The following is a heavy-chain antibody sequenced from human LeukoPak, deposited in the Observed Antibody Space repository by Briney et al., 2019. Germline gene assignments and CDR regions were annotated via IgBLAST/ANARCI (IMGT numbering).Heavy chain of an antibody. CDR3: ARDSNQRGFDI. J-gene: IGHJ3*02. D-gene: IGHD4-11*01. CDR2: IYTSGNT. CDR1: GCSISSYY. V-gene: IGHV4-4*07. Sequence: SETLSLTCTVSGCSISSYYWSWIRQPAGKGLEWIGRIYTSGNTYYNPSLKGRVTMSVETSKDQFSLKLSSVTAADTAVYYCARDSNQRGFDIWGQGTMVSVSS.